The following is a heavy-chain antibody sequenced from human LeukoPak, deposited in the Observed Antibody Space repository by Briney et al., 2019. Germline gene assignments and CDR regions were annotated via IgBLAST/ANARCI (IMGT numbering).Heavy chain of an antibody. CDR1: GFTFSSYA. CDR2: ISGSGGST. Sequence: GTSLRLSCAASGFTFSSYAMSWVRQAPGKGLEWVSAISGSGGSTYYADSVKGRFTISRDNSKNTLYLQMNSLRAEDTAVYYCAKAHLDTAMAYWYFDLWGRGTLVTVSS. V-gene: IGHV3-23*01. CDR3: AKAHLDTAMAYWYFDL. J-gene: IGHJ2*01. D-gene: IGHD5-18*01.